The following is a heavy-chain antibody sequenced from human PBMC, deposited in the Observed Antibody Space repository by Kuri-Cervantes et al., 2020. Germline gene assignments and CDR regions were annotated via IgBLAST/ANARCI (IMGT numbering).Heavy chain of an antibody. CDR3: ARVGRGRDGYNYPDY. CDR1: EFTFSSYA. J-gene: IGHJ4*02. D-gene: IGHD5-24*01. CDR2: ISGRGVST. V-gene: IGHV3-23*01. Sequence: GGSLRLSCAASEFTFSSYAMSWVRQAPGKGLEWVSAISGRGVSTYYADSVKGRFTISRENAKNSLYLQMNSLRAGDTAVYYRARVGRGRDGYNYPDYWGQGTLVTVSS.